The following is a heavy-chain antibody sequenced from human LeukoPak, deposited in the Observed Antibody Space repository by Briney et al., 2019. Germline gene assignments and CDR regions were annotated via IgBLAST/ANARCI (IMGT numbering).Heavy chain of an antibody. V-gene: IGHV3-30*02. CDR3: AKDGGETRRRNAKKHYYMDV. CDR1: GFTFSSYG. J-gene: IGHJ6*03. D-gene: IGHD3-16*01. Sequence: QTGGSLRLSCAASGFTFSSYGMHWVRQAPGKGLEWVAFIRYDGSNKYYADSVKGRFTISRDNSKNTLYLQMNSLRAEDTAVYYCAKDGGETRRRNAKKHYYMDVWGKGTTVTISS. CDR2: IRYDGSNK.